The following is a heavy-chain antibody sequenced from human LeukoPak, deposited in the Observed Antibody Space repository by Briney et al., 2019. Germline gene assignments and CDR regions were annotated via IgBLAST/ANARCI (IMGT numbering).Heavy chain of an antibody. J-gene: IGHJ6*02. CDR2: IYYSGST. D-gene: IGHD1-1*01. CDR3: ARGLEYYYYYYAMDV. CDR1: GVSITSFY. Sequence: PSETLSLTCTVSGVSITSFYWSWIRQPPGKGLEWIGYIYYSGSTNYNPSLKSRVTISVDTSKNQFSLKLSSVTAADTAVYYCARGLEYYYYYYAMDVWGQGTTVTVSS. V-gene: IGHV4-59*01.